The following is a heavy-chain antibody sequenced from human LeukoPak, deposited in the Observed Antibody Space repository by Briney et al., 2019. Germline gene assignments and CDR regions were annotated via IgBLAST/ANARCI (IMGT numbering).Heavy chain of an antibody. D-gene: IGHD3-10*01. CDR3: ARDLAYGSGSSPNRYYYYMDV. CDR1: GLTVSSNY. J-gene: IGHJ6*03. CDR2: IYSGGRT. V-gene: IGHV3-66*01. Sequence: GGSLRLSCAASGLTVSSNYMSWVRQTPGKGLEWVSVIYSGGRTYYADSVKGRFIISRDNSKNTLYLQMNSLRAEDRAVYYCARDLAYGSGSSPNRYYYYMDVWGKGTTVTVS.